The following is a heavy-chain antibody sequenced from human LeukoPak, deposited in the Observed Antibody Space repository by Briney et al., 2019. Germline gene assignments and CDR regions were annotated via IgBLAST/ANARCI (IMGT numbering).Heavy chain of an antibody. CDR1: GYTFTSYY. V-gene: IGHV1-46*01. Sequence: ASVKVSCKASGYTFTSYYMHWVRQAPGQGLEWMGRINPSGGSTSYAQKFQGRVTMTRDTSTSTVYMELSSLRSEDTAVYYCARAGRDGYKRMGPDYWGQGTLVTVSS. CDR2: INPSGGST. D-gene: IGHD5-24*01. CDR3: ARAGRDGYKRMGPDY. J-gene: IGHJ4*02.